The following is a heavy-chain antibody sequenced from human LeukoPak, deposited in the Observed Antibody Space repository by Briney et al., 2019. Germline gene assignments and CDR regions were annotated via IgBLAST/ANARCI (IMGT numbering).Heavy chain of an antibody. Sequence: PSETLSLTCTVSGGSISSYYWSWIRQPPGKGLEWIGYIYYSGSTNYNPSLKSRVSISVDRSKNQFSLKLSSVTAADTAVYYCARMGSGYYDSSGYYSAYNWFDPWGQGTLVTVSS. CDR2: IYYSGST. J-gene: IGHJ5*02. CDR1: GGSISSYY. CDR3: ARMGSGYYDSSGYYSAYNWFDP. D-gene: IGHD3-22*01. V-gene: IGHV4-59*01.